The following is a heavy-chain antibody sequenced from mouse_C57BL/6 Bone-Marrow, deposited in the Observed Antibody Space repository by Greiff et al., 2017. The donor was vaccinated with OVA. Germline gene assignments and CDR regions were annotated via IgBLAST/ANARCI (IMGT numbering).Heavy chain of an antibody. CDR2: IDPSDSYT. J-gene: IGHJ4*01. V-gene: IGHV1-50*01. CDR3: ARKGISVNSNYNVMDY. CDR1: GYTFTSYW. Sequence: QVQLQQPGAELVKPGASVKLSCKASGYTFTSYWMQWVKQRPGQGLEWIGGIDPSDSYTNYNQKFKGKATLTVDTSSSTAYMQLSSLTSEDSAVYYCARKGISVNSNYNVMDYWGQEPQSPSPQ.